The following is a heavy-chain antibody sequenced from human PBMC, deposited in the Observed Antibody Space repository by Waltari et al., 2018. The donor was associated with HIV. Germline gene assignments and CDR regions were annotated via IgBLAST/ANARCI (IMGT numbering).Heavy chain of an antibody. V-gene: IGHV3-48*01. J-gene: IGHJ4*02. CDR1: GFSFGSYS. CDR2: ISTSSSAI. D-gene: IGHD6-6*01. CDR3: ARDRTRYYFDS. Sequence: EVQLVESGGGLVQPGGSLRLSCPASGFSFGSYSLNWVRQAPGNGLEWVSYISTSSSAIFYADSVKGRFTISRDTAKNSLYLQMNSLRAEDTAVYYCARDRTRYYFDSWGQGTLVTVSS.